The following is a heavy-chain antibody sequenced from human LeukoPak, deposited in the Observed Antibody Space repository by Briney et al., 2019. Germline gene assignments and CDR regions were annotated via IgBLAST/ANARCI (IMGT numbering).Heavy chain of an antibody. J-gene: IGHJ4*02. CDR1: GFTFDDYG. CDR2: INSNGGST. Sequence: GGSLRLSCAASGFTFDDYGRIWVRQAPGKGLEWVSAINSNGGSTGYADSVNGGFIMSSDNVKHSLYLQMYSPRADDTASYYCARVQRWGYSNYFDYWGQGTLVTVSS. D-gene: IGHD4-11*01. CDR3: ARVQRWGYSNYFDY. V-gene: IGHV3-20*04.